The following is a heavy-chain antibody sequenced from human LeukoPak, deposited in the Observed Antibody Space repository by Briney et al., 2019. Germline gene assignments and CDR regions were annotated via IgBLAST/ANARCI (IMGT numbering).Heavy chain of an antibody. Sequence: ASVKVSCKASGYTFTGYYMHWVRQAPGQGLEWMGWINPNSGGTNYAQKFQGRVTMTRDTSIRTAYMDLTRLTSDDTAVYYCARANPYDNKGYSPELRYWGQGTLVTVSS. CDR1: GYTFTGYY. V-gene: IGHV1-2*02. D-gene: IGHD3-10*01. CDR2: INPNSGGT. CDR3: ARANPYDNKGYSPELRY. J-gene: IGHJ4*02.